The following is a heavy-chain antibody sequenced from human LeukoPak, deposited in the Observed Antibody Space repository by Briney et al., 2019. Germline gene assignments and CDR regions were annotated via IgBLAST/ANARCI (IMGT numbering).Heavy chain of an antibody. CDR3: ASGEGDFYYDSSGYYS. J-gene: IGHJ4*02. CDR2: ISSSSSYI. CDR1: GFTFSSYS. Sequence: PGGSLRLSCAASGFTFSSYSMNWVRQAPGKGLEWVSSISSSSSYIYYADSVKGRFTISRDNAKNSLYLQMNSLRAEDTAVYYCASGEGDFYYDSSGYYSWGQGTLVTVSS. D-gene: IGHD3-22*01. V-gene: IGHV3-21*01.